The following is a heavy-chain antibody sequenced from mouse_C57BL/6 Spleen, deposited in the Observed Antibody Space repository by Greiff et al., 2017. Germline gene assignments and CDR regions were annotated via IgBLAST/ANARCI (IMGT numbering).Heavy chain of an antibody. CDR3: ARYDYDWFAY. CDR1: GFTFSSYA. J-gene: IGHJ3*01. V-gene: IGHV5-4*01. Sequence: EVQGVESGGGLVKPGGSLKLSCAASGFTFSSYAMSWVRQTPEKRLEWVATISDGGSYTYYPDNVKGRFTISRDNAKNNLYLQMSHLKSEDTAMYYCARYDYDWFAYWGQGTLVTVSA. D-gene: IGHD2-4*01. CDR2: ISDGGSYT.